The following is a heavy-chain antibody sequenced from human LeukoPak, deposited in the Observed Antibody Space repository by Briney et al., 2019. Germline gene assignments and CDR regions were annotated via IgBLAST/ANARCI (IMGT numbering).Heavy chain of an antibody. CDR3: ARAPFDYGDYYNYFDY. CDR2: IIPIFGTA. J-gene: IGHJ4*02. CDR1: GGTFSSYA. D-gene: IGHD4-17*01. Sequence: SVKVSCKASGGTFSSYAISWVRQAPGQGLEWMGGIIPIFGTANYAQRFQGRVTITADESTSTAYMELSSLRSEDTAVYYCARAPFDYGDYYNYFDYWGQGTLVTVSS. V-gene: IGHV1-69*13.